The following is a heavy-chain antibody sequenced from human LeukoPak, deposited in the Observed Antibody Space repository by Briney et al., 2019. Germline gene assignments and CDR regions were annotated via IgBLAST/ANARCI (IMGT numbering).Heavy chain of an antibody. CDR1: GFSFSSYG. Sequence: PGRPLRLSCAASGFSFSSYGMHWVRQAPGKGLEWVAVIWYDGSNKYYAASVKGRFTISRDNSKNTLSLQMSSLRVEDTAVYYCARDLVISMVRGGYGMDVWGQGTTVTVSS. J-gene: IGHJ6*02. CDR2: IWYDGSNK. D-gene: IGHD3-10*01. V-gene: IGHV3-33*01. CDR3: ARDLVISMVRGGYGMDV.